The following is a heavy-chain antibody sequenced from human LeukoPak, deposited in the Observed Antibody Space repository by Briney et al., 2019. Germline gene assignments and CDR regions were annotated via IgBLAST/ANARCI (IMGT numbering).Heavy chain of an antibody. Sequence: GGSLRLSCAASGFTFSSYEMNWVHQAPGKGLEWVSYISSSGSTTYYADSVKGRFTISRDNSKNTLYLQMNSLRAEDTAVYYCARGLWFGEELDYWGQGTLVTVSS. J-gene: IGHJ4*02. CDR3: ARGLWFGEELDY. D-gene: IGHD3-10*01. V-gene: IGHV3-48*03. CDR1: GFTFSSYE. CDR2: ISSSGSTT.